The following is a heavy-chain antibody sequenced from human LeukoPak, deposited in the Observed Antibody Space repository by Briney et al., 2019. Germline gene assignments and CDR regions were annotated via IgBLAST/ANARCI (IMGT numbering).Heavy chain of an antibody. CDR3: ARAPHVHDFTFGGVPYYFDY. V-gene: IGHV4-31*03. D-gene: IGHD3-16*01. CDR1: GGSISSGGYY. CDR2: IYYSGST. Sequence: SETLSLTCTVSGGSISSGGYYWSWIRQHPGKGLEWIGYIYYSGSTYYNPSLKSRVTISVDTSKNQFSLKLSSVTAADTAVYYCARAPHVHDFTFGGVPYYFDYWGQGTLVTVSS. J-gene: IGHJ4*02.